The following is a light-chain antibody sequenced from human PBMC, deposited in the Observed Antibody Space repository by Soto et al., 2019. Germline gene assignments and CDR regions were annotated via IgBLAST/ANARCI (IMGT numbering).Light chain of an antibody. V-gene: IGLV2-14*01. CDR2: EVS. J-gene: IGLJ1*01. CDR3: SSYTSSSPYV. CDR1: SSNIGSNN. Sequence: QTVVTQPPSASGTPGQRVTISCSGSSSNIGSNNVNWYKQLPGTAPKLMIYEVSNRPSGVSNRFSGSKSGNTASLTISGLQAEDEADYYCSSYTSSSPYVFGTGTKLTVL.